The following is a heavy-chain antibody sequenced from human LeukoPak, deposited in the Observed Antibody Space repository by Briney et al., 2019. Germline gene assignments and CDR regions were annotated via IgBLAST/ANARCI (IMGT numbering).Heavy chain of an antibody. Sequence: ASVKVSCKASGGTFSSYAISWVRQAPGQGLEWMGGIIPIFGTANYAQKFQGRVTITADESTSTAYMELSSLRSEDTAVYYCARSPMAAGINWFDPWGQGTLVTVSS. CDR1: GGTFSSYA. CDR3: ARSPMAAGINWFDP. D-gene: IGHD5-24*01. CDR2: IIPIFGTA. J-gene: IGHJ5*02. V-gene: IGHV1-69*13.